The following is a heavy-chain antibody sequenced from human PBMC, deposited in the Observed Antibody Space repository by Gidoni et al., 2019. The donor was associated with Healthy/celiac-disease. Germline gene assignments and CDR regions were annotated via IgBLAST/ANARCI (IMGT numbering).Heavy chain of an antibody. D-gene: IGHD3-9*01. Sequence: EVQLVESGGGLVPPGGSLRLSCAASGFNVSSNYMSWVRQAPGKGLEWVSVIYSGGSTYYADSVKGRFTISRDNSKNTLYLQMNSLRAEDTAVYYCAREENDILTGAFDYGGQGTLVTVSS. CDR3: AREENDILTGAFDY. CDR1: GFNVSSNY. V-gene: IGHV3-66*01. J-gene: IGHJ4*02. CDR2: IYSGGST.